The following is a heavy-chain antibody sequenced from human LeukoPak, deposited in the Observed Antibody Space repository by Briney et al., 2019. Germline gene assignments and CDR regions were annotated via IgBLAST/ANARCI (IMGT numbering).Heavy chain of an antibody. J-gene: IGHJ4*02. Sequence: SETLSLTCTVSGGSISSSSYYWGWIRQPPGRGLEWIGEISHGGSTNYNPSLKSRVTISLDTSRNQFSLKLNSVTAADTAVYYCARGGGDYYASGSYNYWGQGTLVTVSS. CDR2: ISHGGST. D-gene: IGHD3-10*01. V-gene: IGHV4-39*07. CDR1: GGSISSSSYY. CDR3: ARGGGDYYASGSYNY.